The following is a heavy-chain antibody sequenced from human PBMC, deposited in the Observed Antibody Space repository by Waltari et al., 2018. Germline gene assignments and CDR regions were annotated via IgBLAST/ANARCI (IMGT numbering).Heavy chain of an antibody. CDR1: GFTFSAYW. CDR2: IKKDGRET. J-gene: IGHJ3*01. CDR3: ARVDSSSRFRPSDL. V-gene: IGHV3-7*01. Sequence: EAQLVQSGGGLFQPGGSLILSCEASGFTFSAYWMTWVRQAPGKAVEWVADIKKDGRETNVVDSVASRFSIARDNAKNSLFLHMYSRRAEDTAIYDGARVDSSSRFRPSDLWGQGTVVTVSS. D-gene: IGHD3-22*01.